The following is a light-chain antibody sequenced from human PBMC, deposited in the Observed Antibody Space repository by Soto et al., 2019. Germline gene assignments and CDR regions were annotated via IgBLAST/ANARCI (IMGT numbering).Light chain of an antibody. Sequence: QSALTQPPSASGSPGQSVTISCTGTSSDVGGYNYVSWYQQHPGKAPKLMIYEVSKRPSGVSDRFSSSRSGSTASLTVSGLQAEDEDDYYCSSYAGSNNWNFGTGTKLTVL. J-gene: IGLJ1*01. CDR2: EVS. CDR3: SSYAGSNNWN. V-gene: IGLV2-8*01. CDR1: SSDVGGYNY.